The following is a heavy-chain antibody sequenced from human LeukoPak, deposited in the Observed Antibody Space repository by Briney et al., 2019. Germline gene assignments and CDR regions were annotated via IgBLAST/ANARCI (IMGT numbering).Heavy chain of an antibody. J-gene: IGHJ6*02. CDR2: INYSGNA. CDR3: ARNELISSNYYYYGMDV. V-gene: IGHV4-31*03. CDR1: GGSISSGGNY. Sequence: SETLSLTCTVSGGSISSGGNYWTWIRQDPGKGLEWIGYINYSGNAYYNPSLKSRVTISVDTSKNQFSLKLSSVTAADTAVYYCARNELISSNYYYYGMDVWGQGTTVTVSS.